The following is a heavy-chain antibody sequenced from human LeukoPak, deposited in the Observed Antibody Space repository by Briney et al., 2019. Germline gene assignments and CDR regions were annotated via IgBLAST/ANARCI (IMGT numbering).Heavy chain of an antibody. D-gene: IGHD7-27*01. Sequence: VASVKVSCKASGGTFSSYAISWVRQAPGQGLEWMGGIIPIFGTANYAQKFQGRVTITADESTSTAYMELSSPRSEDTAVYYCARVGKEAPADYWGQGTLVTVSS. CDR2: IIPIFGTA. V-gene: IGHV1-69*01. CDR1: GGTFSSYA. CDR3: ARVGKEAPADY. J-gene: IGHJ4*02.